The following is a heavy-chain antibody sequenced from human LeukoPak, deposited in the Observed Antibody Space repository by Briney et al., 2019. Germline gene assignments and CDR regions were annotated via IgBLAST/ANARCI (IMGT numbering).Heavy chain of an antibody. CDR3: ARHPGLLTTTVTTFSFDY. V-gene: IGHV4-59*08. Sequence: SETLSLTCTVSGGSINSYYWSWIRQPPGKGLEWIGYIYYSGSPNYNPSLKSRVTISVDTSKNQFSLKLSSVTAADTAVYYCARHPGLLTTTVTTFSFDYWGQGTLVTVSS. CDR1: GGSINSYY. J-gene: IGHJ4*02. CDR2: IYYSGSP. D-gene: IGHD4-17*01.